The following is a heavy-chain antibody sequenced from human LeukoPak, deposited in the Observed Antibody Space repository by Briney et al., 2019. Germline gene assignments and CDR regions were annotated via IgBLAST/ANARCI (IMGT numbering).Heavy chain of an antibody. Sequence: GGSLRLSCAASGFTFSSYSMNWVRQAPGKGLEWVSSISSSSSYIYYADSVKGRYTISRDTAKNSLYLQMNSLRAEHTAVYHCARGGRYSGYDYWGQGTLVTVSS. D-gene: IGHD5-12*01. V-gene: IGHV3-21*01. CDR3: ARGGRYSGYDY. CDR2: ISSSSSYI. J-gene: IGHJ4*02. CDR1: GFTFSSYS.